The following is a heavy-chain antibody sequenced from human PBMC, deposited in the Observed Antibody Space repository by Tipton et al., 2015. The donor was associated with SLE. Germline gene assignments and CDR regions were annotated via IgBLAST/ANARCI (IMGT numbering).Heavy chain of an antibody. V-gene: IGHV4-39*01. Sequence: TLSLTCTVSGGSISSSTYYWGWIRQPPGKGLEWIGSIYYSGSTYYNPSLKSRVTISVDTSKNQFSLKLSSVTAADTAVYYCARHSFAGYDILTAYYGYFQHWGQGTLVTVSS. D-gene: IGHD3-9*01. CDR1: GGSISSSTYY. J-gene: IGHJ1*01. CDR3: ARHSFAGYDILTAYYGYFQH. CDR2: IYYSGST.